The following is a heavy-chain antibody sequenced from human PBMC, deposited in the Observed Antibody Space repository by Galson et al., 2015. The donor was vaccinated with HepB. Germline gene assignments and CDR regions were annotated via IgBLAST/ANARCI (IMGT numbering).Heavy chain of an antibody. CDR3: ARDSAGGYQWEQSMGPLDV. J-gene: IGHJ3*01. V-gene: IGHV3-30-3*01. CDR2: IAYDGNNR. CDR1: AFTFSNYA. D-gene: IGHD1-26*01. Sequence: SLRLSCAASAFTFSNYAMHWVRQSPGKGLEWVAVIAYDGNNRYYADSVNGRFTISRDNSRSTVYLQMNSLRTDDTALYHCARDSAGGYQWEQSMGPLDVWGRGTMVTVSS.